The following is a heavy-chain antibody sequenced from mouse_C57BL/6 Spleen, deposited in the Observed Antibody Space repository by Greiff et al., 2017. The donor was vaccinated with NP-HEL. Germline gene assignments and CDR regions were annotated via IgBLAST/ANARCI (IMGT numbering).Heavy chain of an antibody. CDR3: AEGYYYGSVPGAMDY. V-gene: IGHV1-63*01. CDR2: IYPGGGYT. CDR1: GYTFTNYW. Sequence: VQLQQSGAELVRPGTSVKMSCKASGYTFTNYWIGWAKQRPGHGLEWIGDIYPGGGYTNYNEKFKGKATLTADKSSSTAYLQFSSLTSDDSAIYYCAEGYYYGSVPGAMDYRGQGTSVTVSS. D-gene: IGHD1-1*01. J-gene: IGHJ4*01.